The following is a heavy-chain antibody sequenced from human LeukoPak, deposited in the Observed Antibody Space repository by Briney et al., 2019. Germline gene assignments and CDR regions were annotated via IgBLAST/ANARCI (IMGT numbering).Heavy chain of an antibody. CDR3: ARGLAMVRGRTRYYYGMDV. D-gene: IGHD3-10*01. Sequence: SETMSLTCTVCSGCSSSYYWSWKRQPPGKGLEWIGYIYYSGSTNYNPSLKSRVTISVDTSKNQFSLKLSSVTAADTAVYYCARGLAMVRGRTRYYYGMDVWSQGTTVTVSS. V-gene: IGHV4-59*01. J-gene: IGHJ6*02. CDR2: IYYSGST. CDR1: SGCSSSYY.